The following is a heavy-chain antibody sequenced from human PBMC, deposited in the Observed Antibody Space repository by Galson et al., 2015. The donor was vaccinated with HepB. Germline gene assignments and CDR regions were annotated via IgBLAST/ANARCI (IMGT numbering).Heavy chain of an antibody. CDR1: GFTFSDYY. V-gene: IGHV3-7*03. CDR2: ISPDGSEK. Sequence: SLRLSCAASGFTFSDYYMTWVRQAPGKGLEWVAHISPDGSEKYYVDSVKGRFTISRDNAKNSLYLQVNSLRAEDTAVYYCARVPSPSGSSWPFDYWGQGILVTVSS. CDR3: ARVPSPSGSSWPFDY. D-gene: IGHD6-13*01. J-gene: IGHJ4*02.